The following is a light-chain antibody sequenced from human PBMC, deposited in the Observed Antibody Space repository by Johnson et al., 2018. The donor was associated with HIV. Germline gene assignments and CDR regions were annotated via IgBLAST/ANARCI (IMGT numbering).Light chain of an antibody. Sequence: QSVLTQPPSVSAAPGQKVTISCSGSSSNIGNNYVSWYQQLPGTAPKLLIYENNKRPSGIPDRFSGPKSGTSATLGITGLLTGDEADYYCGTWDSSLSAHVFGTGTKVTVL. CDR1: SSNIGNNY. CDR2: ENN. CDR3: GTWDSSLSAHV. V-gene: IGLV1-51*02. J-gene: IGLJ1*01.